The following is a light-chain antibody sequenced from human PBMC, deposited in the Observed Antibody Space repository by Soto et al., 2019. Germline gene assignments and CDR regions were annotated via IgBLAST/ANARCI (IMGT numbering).Light chain of an antibody. CDR3: QQYNNWPRAT. CDR2: RAS. Sequence: IVMTQSPATLSVSPGEIATLSCRASQSINSNLAWYQQKPGQAPRLLMFRASIRATGFPARFSGSGSGTEFNITISSLQSEDSAVYYCQQYNNWPRATFGGGTKVDIK. J-gene: IGKJ4*01. V-gene: IGKV3-15*01. CDR1: QSINSN.